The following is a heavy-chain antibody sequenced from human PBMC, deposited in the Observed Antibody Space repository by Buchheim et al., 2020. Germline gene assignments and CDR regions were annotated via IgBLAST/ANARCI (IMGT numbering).Heavy chain of an antibody. V-gene: IGHV3-30*02. D-gene: IGHD3-10*01. CDR2: IRYDGSNK. Sequence: QVQLVESGGGVVQPGRSLRLSCAASGFTFSSYGMHWVRQAPGKGLEWVAFIRYDGSNKYYADSVKGRFNIARDNSKTKLHLQMNSLRAEDTAVYYCAREGRRGYFDYWGQGTL. J-gene: IGHJ4*02. CDR1: GFTFSSYG. CDR3: AREGRRGYFDY.